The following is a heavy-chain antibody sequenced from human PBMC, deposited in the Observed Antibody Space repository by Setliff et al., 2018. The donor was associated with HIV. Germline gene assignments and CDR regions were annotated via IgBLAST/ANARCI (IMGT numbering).Heavy chain of an antibody. Sequence: PGGSLRLSCAASGFTFSTYWMNWVRQAPGKGLEWVANVKRDGSEKRYVDSVKGRFTISRDNAKNSLYLQMSSLRDEDTAVYYCAGGTGWLIDYWGQGTLVTVSS. CDR2: VKRDGSEK. J-gene: IGHJ4*02. CDR1: GFTFSTYW. CDR3: AGGTGWLIDY. V-gene: IGHV3-7*01. D-gene: IGHD3-22*01.